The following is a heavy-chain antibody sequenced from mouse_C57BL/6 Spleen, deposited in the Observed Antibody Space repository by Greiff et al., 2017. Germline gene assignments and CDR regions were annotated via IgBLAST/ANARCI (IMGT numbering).Heavy chain of an antibody. CDR3: APTPSHYYGSSYYFDY. Sequence: VQPPQSGPELVKPGASVKKFCKASGYTFTDYYMNWVKQSQGKSLEWNGDINPNNGGTSYNQKFKGKATLTLDKSFSTAYMELRSLTSEDSAVFYCAPTPSHYYGSSYYFDYWGQGTTLTVSS. V-gene: IGHV1-26*01. CDR1: GYTFTDYY. CDR2: INPNNGGT. J-gene: IGHJ2*01. D-gene: IGHD1-1*01.